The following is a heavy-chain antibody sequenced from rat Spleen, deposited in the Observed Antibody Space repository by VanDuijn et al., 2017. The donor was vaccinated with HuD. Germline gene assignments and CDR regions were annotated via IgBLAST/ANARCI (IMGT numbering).Heavy chain of an antibody. CDR2: IWSGGST. V-gene: IGHV2-15*01. CDR1: GFSLTNYG. Sequence: QVQLKESGPGLVQPSQTLSLTCTVSGFSLTNYGISWVRQPPGKGLEWIGVIWSGGSTDYNSALKSRLSISRDTSKSQILLKMNSLQTEDTAIYFCTREGYYYSSYVPFFDYWGQGVMVTVSS. CDR3: TREGYYYSSYVPFFDY. J-gene: IGHJ2*01. D-gene: IGHD1-2*01.